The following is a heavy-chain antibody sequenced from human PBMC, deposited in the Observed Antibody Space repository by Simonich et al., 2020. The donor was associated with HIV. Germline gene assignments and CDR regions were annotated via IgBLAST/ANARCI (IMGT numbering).Heavy chain of an antibody. Sequence: QVQLVQSGAEVKKPGASVKVSCKASGYTFTGYYMHWVRQVPGQGLEWMGWINPNSGGTNYAQKFQGRVTMTRDTSISTAYMELSRLRSDDTAVYYCARGGLIAAAGTYARIDYWGQGTLVTVSS. CDR2: INPNSGGT. D-gene: IGHD6-13*01. V-gene: IGHV1-2*02. CDR1: GYTFTGYY. J-gene: IGHJ4*02. CDR3: ARGGLIAAAGTYARIDY.